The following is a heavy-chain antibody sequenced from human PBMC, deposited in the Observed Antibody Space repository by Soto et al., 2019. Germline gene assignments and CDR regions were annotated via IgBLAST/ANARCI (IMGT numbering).Heavy chain of an antibody. CDR3: ARGIRTKVTSNYFDY. D-gene: IGHD4-4*01. V-gene: IGHV5-51*01. CDR2: IYPGDSDT. Sequence: PGESLKISCKGSGYSFTSYWIGWVRQMPGKGLEWMGIIYPGDSDTRYSPSFQGQVTISADKSISTAYLQWSSLKASDTAMYYCARGIRTKVTSNYFDYWGQGTLVTVSS. CDR1: GYSFTSYW. J-gene: IGHJ4*02.